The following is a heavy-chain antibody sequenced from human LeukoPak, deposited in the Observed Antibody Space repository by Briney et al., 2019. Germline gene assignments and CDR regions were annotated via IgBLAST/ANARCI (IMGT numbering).Heavy chain of an antibody. J-gene: IGHJ4*02. CDR2: ISGSGGST. CDR1: GISFSSSA. Sequence: PGGSLRLSCAASGISFSSSAMSWVRQAPGKGLEWVSAISGSGGSTYYADSVKGRFTISRDNSKNTLYLQMNSLRAEDTAVYYCAKAGGYSYGRYFDYWGQGTLVTVSS. D-gene: IGHD5-18*01. V-gene: IGHV3-23*01. CDR3: AKAGGYSYGRYFDY.